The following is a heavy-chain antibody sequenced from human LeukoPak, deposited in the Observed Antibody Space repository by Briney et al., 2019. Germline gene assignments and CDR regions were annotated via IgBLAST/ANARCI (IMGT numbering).Heavy chain of an antibody. CDR2: MNSDGSSI. D-gene: IGHD6-19*01. Sequence: GGSLRLSCAASGFTFSSDWMNWVRQAPGKGPVWVSRMNSDGSSISYADSVKGRFTISRDNSKNTLYLQMNSLRAEDTAVYYCARRSGIAVAGAFDYWGQGTLVTVSS. J-gene: IGHJ4*02. V-gene: IGHV3-74*01. CDR3: ARRSGIAVAGAFDY. CDR1: GFTFSSDW.